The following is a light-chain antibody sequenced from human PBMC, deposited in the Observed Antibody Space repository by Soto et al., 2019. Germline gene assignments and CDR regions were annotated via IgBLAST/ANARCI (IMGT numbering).Light chain of an antibody. Sequence: DIQMTQSPSTLSASVEDRVTITCRASQSISSWLAWYQQKPGNAPKLLIYDASSLESGVPSRFSGSGSGTEFTLTISSLQPDDFATYYCQQYNSYSTFGQGTKVDIK. J-gene: IGKJ1*01. CDR3: QQYNSYST. CDR1: QSISSW. CDR2: DAS. V-gene: IGKV1-5*01.